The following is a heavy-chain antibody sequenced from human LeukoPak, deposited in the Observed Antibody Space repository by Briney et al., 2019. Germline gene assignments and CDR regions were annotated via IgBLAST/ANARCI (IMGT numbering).Heavy chain of an antibody. CDR1: GYTFTGYY. Sequence: ASVKVSCKASGYTFTGYYMHWVRQAPGQGLEWMGRINPNSGGTNYAQKFQGRVTMTRDTSISTAYMELSRLRSDDTAVYYCARPRWINSKGAIAAAGSRSYYFDYWGQGTLVTVSS. CDR3: ARPRWINSKGAIAAAGSRSYYFDY. D-gene: IGHD6-13*01. CDR2: INPNSGGT. V-gene: IGHV1-2*06. J-gene: IGHJ4*02.